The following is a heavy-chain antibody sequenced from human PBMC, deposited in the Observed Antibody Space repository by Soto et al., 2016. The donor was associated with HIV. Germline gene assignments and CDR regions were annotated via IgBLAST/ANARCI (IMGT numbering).Heavy chain of an antibody. Sequence: QVQLVQSGPELREPGASVKVSCKTSGPSFPSYHIHWVREAPGQGLEWMGWISPNSETTNYAQKFKGRVTMTRDPSISTAYMELSRLRSEDTAVYYCARGPEGSYYYYYMDVWGKGTTVTVSS. CDR1: GPSFPSYH. CDR2: ISPNSETT. J-gene: IGHJ6*03. CDR3: ARGPEGSYYYYYMDV. V-gene: IGHV1-2*02.